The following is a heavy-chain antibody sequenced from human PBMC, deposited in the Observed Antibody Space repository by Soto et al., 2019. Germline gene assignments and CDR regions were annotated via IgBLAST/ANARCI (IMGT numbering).Heavy chain of an antibody. V-gene: IGHV1-69*12. CDR3: AARLTGYYTAPMDV. D-gene: IGHD3-9*01. Sequence: QVQLVQSGAEVKKPGSSVKVSCKASGGTFSSYAISWVRQAPGQGLEWMGGIIPIFGTANYAQKFQGRVTFTADESTSAAYMDLSSLRSEDTAVYYCAARLTGYYTAPMDVWGQVTTVTVSS. CDR2: IIPIFGTA. CDR1: GGTFSSYA. J-gene: IGHJ6*02.